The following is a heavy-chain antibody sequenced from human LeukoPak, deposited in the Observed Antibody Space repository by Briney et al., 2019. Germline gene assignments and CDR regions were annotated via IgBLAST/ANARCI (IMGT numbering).Heavy chain of an antibody. CDR2: ISGSGGST. CDR3: AKDIVVVVAATIGMDV. J-gene: IGHJ6*04. Sequence: GGSLRLSCAASGFTFSSYAMSWVRQAPGKGLEWDSAISGSGGSTYYADSVKGRFTISRDNSKNTLYLQMNSLRAEDTAVYYCAKDIVVVVAATIGMDVWGKGTTVTVSS. V-gene: IGHV3-23*01. CDR1: GFTFSSYA. D-gene: IGHD2-15*01.